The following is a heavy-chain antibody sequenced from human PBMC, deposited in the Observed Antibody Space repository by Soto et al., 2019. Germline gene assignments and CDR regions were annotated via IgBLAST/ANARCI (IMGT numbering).Heavy chain of an antibody. CDR2: ISAYNGNT. CDR1: GYTFTSYG. J-gene: IGHJ4*02. V-gene: IGHV1-18*01. CDR3: ARDHPIYHDILTGYSKFGY. D-gene: IGHD3-9*01. Sequence: ASVKVSCKASGYTFTSYGISWVRQAPGQGLEWMGWISAYNGNTNYAQKLQGRVTMTTDTSTSTAYMELRSLRSDDTAVYYCARDHPIYHDILTGYSKFGYWGQGTLVTVSS.